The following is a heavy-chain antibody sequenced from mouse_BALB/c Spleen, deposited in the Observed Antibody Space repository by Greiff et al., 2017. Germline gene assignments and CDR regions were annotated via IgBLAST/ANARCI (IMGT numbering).Heavy chain of an antibody. CDR1: GFTFSDYG. D-gene: IGHD2-2*01. J-gene: IGHJ1*01. V-gene: IGHV5-15*02. CDR2: ISNLAYSI. Sequence: EVQLQESGGGLVQPGGSRKLSCAASGFTFSDYGMAWVRQAPGKGPEWVAFISNLAYSIYYADTVTGRFTISRENAKNTLYLEMSSLRSEDTAMYYCARDGYRWYFDVWGAGTTVTVSS. CDR3: ARDGYRWYFDV.